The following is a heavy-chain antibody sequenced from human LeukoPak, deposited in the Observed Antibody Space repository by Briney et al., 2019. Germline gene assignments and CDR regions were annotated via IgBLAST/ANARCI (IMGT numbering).Heavy chain of an antibody. V-gene: IGHV3-48*01. D-gene: IGHD2-15*01. J-gene: IGHJ6*03. CDR1: KFTFSTYN. CDR2: ISSGSNTI. Sequence: GGSLRLSCTASKFTFSTYNLDWVRQAPGKGLEWISYISSGSNTIYYADSVKGRFTISRDNAKSSLYLQMNSLRAEDTAVYYCARDGRDYCSGGSCVNYYYYYMDVWGKGTTVTVSS. CDR3: ARDGRDYCSGGSCVNYYYYYMDV.